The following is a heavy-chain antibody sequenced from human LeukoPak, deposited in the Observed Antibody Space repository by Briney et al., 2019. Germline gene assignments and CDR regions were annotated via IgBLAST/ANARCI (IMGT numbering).Heavy chain of an antibody. J-gene: IGHJ4*02. CDR3: AKDLATNRFSAYDY. CDR1: GFTFSSFA. V-gene: IGHV3-23*01. Sequence: GGSLRLSCVVSGFTFSSFAMSWIRQAPGKGLEWVSGISHSGETREYADSVKGRATISRDSSKNTLYLQMNRLRADDTALYYCAKDLATNRFSAYDYWGQGTLVTVSS. D-gene: IGHD1-14*01. CDR2: ISHSGETR.